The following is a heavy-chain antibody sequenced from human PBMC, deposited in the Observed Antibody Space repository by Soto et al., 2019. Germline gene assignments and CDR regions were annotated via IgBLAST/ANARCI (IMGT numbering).Heavy chain of an antibody. D-gene: IGHD3-10*01. Sequence: QVQLVESGGGVVQPGRSLRLSCAASGFTFSSYGMHWVRQAPGKGLEWVAVISYDGSNKYYADSVKGRFTISRDNSKNTLYLQMNSLRAEDTAVHYCAPWFGAFDYWGHGTLVTVSS. CDR1: GFTFSSYG. CDR2: ISYDGSNK. J-gene: IGHJ4*01. V-gene: IGHV3-30*03. CDR3: APWFGAFDY.